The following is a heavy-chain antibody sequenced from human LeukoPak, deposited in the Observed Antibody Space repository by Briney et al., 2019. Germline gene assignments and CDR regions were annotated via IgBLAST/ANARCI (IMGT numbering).Heavy chain of an antibody. J-gene: IGHJ3*02. CDR2: INHSGST. CDR1: GGSFSGYY. CDR3: ARGGRGGAFDI. D-gene: IGHD3-10*01. V-gene: IGHV4-34*01. Sequence: SETLSLTCAVYGGSFSGYYWSWIRQPPGEGLEWIGEINHSGSTNYNPSLKSRVTISVDTSKSQFSLKLSSVTAADTAVHYCARGGRGGAFDIWGQGTMVTVSS.